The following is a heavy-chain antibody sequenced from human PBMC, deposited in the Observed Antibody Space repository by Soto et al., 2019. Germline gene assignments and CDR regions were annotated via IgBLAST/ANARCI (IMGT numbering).Heavy chain of an antibody. J-gene: IGHJ4*02. V-gene: IGHV1-69*01. Sequence: QVQLVQSGAEVKKPGSSVKVSCKASGGTFSSYAISWVRQAPGQGLEWMGGIIPIFGTANYAQKFQGKVTITADESTSTAYMELSSLRSEDTAVYYCARDGFQVGATANLNFDYWGQGTLVTVSS. CDR3: ARDGFQVGATANLNFDY. CDR2: IIPIFGTA. CDR1: GGTFSSYA. D-gene: IGHD1-26*01.